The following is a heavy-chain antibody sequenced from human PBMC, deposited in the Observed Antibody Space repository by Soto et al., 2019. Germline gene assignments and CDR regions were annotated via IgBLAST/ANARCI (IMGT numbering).Heavy chain of an antibody. J-gene: IGHJ4*02. Sequence: EVQLVESGGGLVQPGRSLRLSCAASGFTFDDYAMHWVRQAPGKGLEWVSGISWNSGSIGYADSVKGRFTISRDNAKNSLYLQMNSLRAEDTALYYCAKDMIRYDSSGYYDYWGQGTLVTVSS. V-gene: IGHV3-9*01. CDR1: GFTFDDYA. CDR3: AKDMIRYDSSGYYDY. D-gene: IGHD3-22*01. CDR2: ISWNSGSI.